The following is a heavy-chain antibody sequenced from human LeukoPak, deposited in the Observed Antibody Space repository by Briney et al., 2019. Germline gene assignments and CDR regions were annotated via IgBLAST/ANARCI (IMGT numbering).Heavy chain of an antibody. D-gene: IGHD6-19*01. CDR3: ASYSSGWSYYYYMDV. J-gene: IGHJ6*03. Sequence: ASVKVSCKASGGTFSSYAISWVRQAPGQGLEWMGRIIPIFGTANYAQKLQGRVTITPDESTSTAYMELSSLRSEDTAVYYCASYSSGWSYYYYMDVWGKGTTVTVSS. CDR1: GGTFSSYA. V-gene: IGHV1-69*13. CDR2: IIPIFGTA.